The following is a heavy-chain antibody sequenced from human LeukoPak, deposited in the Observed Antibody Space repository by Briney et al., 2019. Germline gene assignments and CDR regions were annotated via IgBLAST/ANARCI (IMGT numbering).Heavy chain of an antibody. V-gene: IGHV3-7*01. CDR3: AKDRHTATLDY. CDR2: IKGDGSDK. Sequence: GGSLRLSCAASGFTFSSSWMTWVRQAPGKGLEWLANIKGDGSDKNYVDSVKGRFTISRDNSKNTLYLQMNSLRAEDTAVYYCAKDRHTATLDYWGQGTLVTVSS. J-gene: IGHJ4*02. D-gene: IGHD4-17*01. CDR1: GFTFSSSW.